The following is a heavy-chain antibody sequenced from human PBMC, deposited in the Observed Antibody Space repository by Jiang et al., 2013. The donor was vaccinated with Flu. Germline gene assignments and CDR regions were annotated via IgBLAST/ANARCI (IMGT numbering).Heavy chain of an antibody. CDR1: GYTFTTYF. D-gene: IGHD6-19*01. Sequence: NPGASLKVSCKASGYTFTTYFMHWVRQAPGQGLEWMGVIHPPTGTTGYAQKFQGRVTMTTDTSTSTLYMELSSLRSKDTAVYYCARDSDSGWFSPDLWGQGTLVTVSS. CDR2: IHPPTGTT. V-gene: IGHV1-46*01. CDR3: ARDSDSGWFSPDL. J-gene: IGHJ5*02.